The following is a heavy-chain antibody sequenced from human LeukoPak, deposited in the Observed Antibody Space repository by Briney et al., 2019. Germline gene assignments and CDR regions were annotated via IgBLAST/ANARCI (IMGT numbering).Heavy chain of an antibody. J-gene: IGHJ4*02. CDR1: GFTFSSYA. D-gene: IGHD3-22*01. V-gene: IGHV3-30*04. CDR2: ISYDGSNK. Sequence: GGSLRLSCAASGFTFSSYAMHWVRQAPGKGLEWVAVISYDGSNKYYADSVKGRFTISRDNSKNTLYLQMNSLRAEDTAVYYCAIGGGVTMIVGDWGQGTLVTVSS. CDR3: AIGGGVTMIVGD.